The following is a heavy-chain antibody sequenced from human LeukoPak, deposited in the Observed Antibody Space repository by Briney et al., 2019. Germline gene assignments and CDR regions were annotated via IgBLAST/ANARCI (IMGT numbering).Heavy chain of an antibody. CDR1: GGSISSSSYY. CDR2: VYYTGAS. D-gene: IGHD5-18*01. Sequence: SETLSLTCTVSGGSISSSSYYWGWIRQPPGKGLEWIGSVYYTGASYYNPSLKSRVTISIDTSKKHFSLKLTSVTAADTAVYYCARDPGYSYGYDYYYYMDVWGKGTTVTVSS. V-gene: IGHV4-39*07. CDR3: ARDPGYSYGYDYYYYMDV. J-gene: IGHJ6*03.